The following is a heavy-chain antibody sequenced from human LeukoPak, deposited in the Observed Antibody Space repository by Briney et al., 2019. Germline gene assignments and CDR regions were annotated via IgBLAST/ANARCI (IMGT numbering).Heavy chain of an antibody. Sequence: PSETLSLTCTVSGGSVSSGSYYWSWIRQPPGKGLEWIGYICYSGSTNYNPSLKSRVTISVDTSKNQFSLKLSSVTAADTAVYYCVSLLAARPEYYFDYWGQGTLVTVSS. CDR1: GGSVSSGSYY. D-gene: IGHD6-6*01. CDR3: VSLLAARPEYYFDY. V-gene: IGHV4-61*01. CDR2: ICYSGST. J-gene: IGHJ4*02.